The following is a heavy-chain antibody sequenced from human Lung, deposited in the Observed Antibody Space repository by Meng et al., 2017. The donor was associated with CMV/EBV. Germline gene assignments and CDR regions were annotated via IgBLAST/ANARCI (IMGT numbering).Heavy chain of an antibody. CDR3: TTGGPSY. D-gene: IGHD3-16*01. Sequence: SLKISCAASGFTFSNAWMSWVRQAPGKGLEWVGRIKSKTDGGTTDYAAHVKARSTISSDDSTNTLYQQMSTLKTEDTAMYYCTTGGPSYWGQGTLVTVSS. V-gene: IGHV3-15*01. CDR2: IKSKTDGGTT. J-gene: IGHJ4*02. CDR1: GFTFSNAW.